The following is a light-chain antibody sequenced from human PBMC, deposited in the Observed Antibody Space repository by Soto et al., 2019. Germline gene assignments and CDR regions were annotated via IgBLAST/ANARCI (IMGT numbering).Light chain of an antibody. J-gene: IGKJ4*01. V-gene: IGKV1-5*03. Sequence: DIPMTQAPSTLSASVGDRVTITSRAKQSISSWLAWYQQKPGKAPKLLIYKASSLESGVPSRFSGSGSGTEFTLTISSLQPDDFATYYCQQYNSYSVTFGGGTKVDIK. CDR2: KAS. CDR1: QSISSW. CDR3: QQYNSYSVT.